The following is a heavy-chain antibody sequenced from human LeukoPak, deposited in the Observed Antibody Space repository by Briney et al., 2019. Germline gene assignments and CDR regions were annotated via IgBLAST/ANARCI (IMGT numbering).Heavy chain of an antibody. CDR3: AKDDNWRGSYNYYYMDV. CDR1: GFTFSSYG. V-gene: IGHV3-33*06. CDR2: IWYDGSSE. D-gene: IGHD3-3*01. J-gene: IGHJ6*03. Sequence: PGRSLRLSCAASGFTFSSYGMHWVRQAPGKGLEWVAVIWYDGSSEQYADSVKGRFTISRDNSRDTLYLQMNSLRAEDTAVYYCAKDDNWRGSYNYYYMDVWGKGTSVTVSS.